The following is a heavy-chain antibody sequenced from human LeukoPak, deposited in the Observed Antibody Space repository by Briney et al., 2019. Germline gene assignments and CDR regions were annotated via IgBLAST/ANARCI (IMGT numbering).Heavy chain of an antibody. J-gene: IGHJ4*02. D-gene: IGHD2-8*01. CDR1: GYTFSGHY. V-gene: IGHV1-2*02. CDR2: INPNSGGT. Sequence: ASAKVSCTASGYTFSGHYIHWVRQAPGQGLEWMGWINPNSGGTKYEQKFQGRVTMTSDTSISTAYMEVSSLRSDDTAVYSCARVPMGRMYDSWGQGTLVTVSS. CDR3: ARVPMGRMYDS.